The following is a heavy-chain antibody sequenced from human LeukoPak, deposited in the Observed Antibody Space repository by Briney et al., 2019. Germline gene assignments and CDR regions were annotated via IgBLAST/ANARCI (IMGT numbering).Heavy chain of an antibody. CDR2: INYSGST. CDR1: GGSISSSTYY. V-gene: IGHV4-39*01. J-gene: IGHJ5*02. D-gene: IGHD3-10*01. Sequence: SETLSLTCTVSGGSISSSTYYWGWIRQPPGKGLEWIGSINYSGSTNYKPSLKSRVTISVDTSKNQFSLKLSSVTAADTAVYYCARGFSGYYGSGRRYWFDPWGQGTLVTVSS. CDR3: ARGFSGYYGSGRRYWFDP.